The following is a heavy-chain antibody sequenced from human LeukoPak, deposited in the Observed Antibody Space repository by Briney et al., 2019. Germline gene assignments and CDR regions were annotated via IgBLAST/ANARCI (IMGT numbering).Heavy chain of an antibody. D-gene: IGHD2-15*01. V-gene: IGHV3-30*02. Sequence: GGSLRLSCRASGFTFSNYGMLWVRQAPGKGLEWVAFIRYDGSNKFYADSVKGRVTISRDNSKNTLYLQMNSLRAEDTAVYYCAKDYCSGGSCYSGDIYFDYWGQGTLVTVSS. CDR2: IRYDGSNK. J-gene: IGHJ4*02. CDR3: AKDYCSGGSCYSGDIYFDY. CDR1: GFTFSNYG.